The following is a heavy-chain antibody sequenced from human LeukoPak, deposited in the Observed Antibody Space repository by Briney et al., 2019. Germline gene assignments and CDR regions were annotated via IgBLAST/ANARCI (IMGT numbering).Heavy chain of an antibody. CDR2: IFSGGTT. Sequence: GGSLSLSCAAFGFTVSSNYMSWVRQAPGKGLEWVSVIFSGGTTYYADSVKGRFTISRHNSENTLYLQMNSLRGEDTAVYYCARGVLGYSYGFDYWGQGTLVTVSS. CDR1: GFTVSSNY. CDR3: ARGVLGYSYGFDY. V-gene: IGHV3-53*04. J-gene: IGHJ4*02. D-gene: IGHD5-18*01.